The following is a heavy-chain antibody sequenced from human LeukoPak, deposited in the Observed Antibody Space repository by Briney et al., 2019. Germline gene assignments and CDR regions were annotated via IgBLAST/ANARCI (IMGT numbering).Heavy chain of an antibody. J-gene: IGHJ4*02. V-gene: IGHV3-30*04. Sequence: PGRSLRLSCAASGFTFSSYAMHWVRQAPGKGLEWVAVISYDGSNKYYADSVKGRFTISRDNSKNTLYLQMNSLRAEDTAVYYCARRWSFDYWGQGTLVTVSS. D-gene: IGHD4-23*01. CDR3: ARRWSFDY. CDR1: GFTFSSYA. CDR2: ISYDGSNK.